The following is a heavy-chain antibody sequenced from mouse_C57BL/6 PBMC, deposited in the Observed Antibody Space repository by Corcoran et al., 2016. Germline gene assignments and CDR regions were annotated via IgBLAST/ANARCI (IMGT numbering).Heavy chain of an antibody. D-gene: IGHD2-3*01. CDR3: ARGGLLPLSYYAMDY. CDR2: IYPGSGNT. V-gene: IGHV1-76*01. CDR1: GYTFTDYY. Sequence: QVQLKQSGAELVRPGASVKLSCKASGYTFTDYYINWVKQRPGQGLEWIARIYPGSGNTYYNEKFKGKATLTAEKSSSTAYMQLSSLTSEDSAVYFCARGGLLPLSYYAMDYWGQGTSVTVSS. J-gene: IGHJ4*01.